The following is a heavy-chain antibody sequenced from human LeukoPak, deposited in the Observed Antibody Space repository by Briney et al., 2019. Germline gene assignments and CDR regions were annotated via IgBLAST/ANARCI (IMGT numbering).Heavy chain of an antibody. D-gene: IGHD5-18*01. CDR3: ARGSWIQLWFIDY. Sequence: GGSLRLSCAASGFTFSSYAMYWVRQAPGKGLEWVAVISYDGSNKYYADSVKGRFTISRDNSKNTLYLQMNSLRAEDTAVYYCARGSWIQLWFIDYWGQGTLVTVSS. V-gene: IGHV3-30-3*01. CDR1: GFTFSSYA. CDR2: ISYDGSNK. J-gene: IGHJ4*02.